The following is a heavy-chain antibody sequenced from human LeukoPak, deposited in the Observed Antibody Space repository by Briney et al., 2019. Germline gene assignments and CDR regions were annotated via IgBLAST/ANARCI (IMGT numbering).Heavy chain of an antibody. CDR2: INGDGSDT. D-gene: IGHD2-15*01. CDR3: IRGGPSTWS. Sequence: PGGSLRLSCAASGFNLDDYGMTWVRQIPGKGLEWVSRINGDGSDTRYADSVKGRFTISRDDATNMVFLQMNSLRPEDTAIYYCIRGGPSTWSWGQGTLVTVSS. J-gene: IGHJ5*02. V-gene: IGHV3-74*01. CDR1: GFNLDDYG.